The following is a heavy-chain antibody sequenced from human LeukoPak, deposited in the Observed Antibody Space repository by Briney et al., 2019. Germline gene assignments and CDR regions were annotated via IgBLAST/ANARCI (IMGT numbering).Heavy chain of an antibody. D-gene: IGHD4-17*01. Sequence: SVKVSCKASGGNFSSYAISWVRQAPGQGLEWMGGIIPIFGTANYAQKFQGRVTITADESTSTAYMELSSLRSEDTAVYYCASSTVTSYNWFDPWGQGTLVTVSS. CDR1: GGNFSSYA. CDR3: ASSTVTSYNWFDP. J-gene: IGHJ5*02. CDR2: IIPIFGTA. V-gene: IGHV1-69*13.